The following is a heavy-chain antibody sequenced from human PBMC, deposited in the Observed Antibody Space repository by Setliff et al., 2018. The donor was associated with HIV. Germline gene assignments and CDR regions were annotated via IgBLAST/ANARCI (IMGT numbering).Heavy chain of an antibody. D-gene: IGHD1-1*01. J-gene: IGHJ4*02. V-gene: IGHV3-30*13. CDR1: GFTFSSYE. Sequence: GESLKISCAASGFTFSSYEMHWVRQAPGKGLEWVAVISYDGSDKYYVDAVKGRFTISRDNSKNRLHLQMNSLRAEDTAVYYCVRAPRSFPRPLDYWGQGTLVTVSS. CDR2: ISYDGSDK. CDR3: VRAPRSFPRPLDY.